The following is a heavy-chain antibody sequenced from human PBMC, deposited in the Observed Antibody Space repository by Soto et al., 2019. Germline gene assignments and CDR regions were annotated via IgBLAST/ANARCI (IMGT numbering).Heavy chain of an antibody. CDR3: ARKGTYSSSISQYSGMDV. D-gene: IGHD1-26*01. CDR1: GGTFDNFI. CDR2: IVPMLGTP. V-gene: IGHV1-69*01. J-gene: IGHJ6*01. Sequence: QVQLVQSGAEVKEPGSSVRVSCKASGGTFDNFIMNWVRQTPGQGLEWMGGIVPMLGTPTYAEKFKGRVTISATGSTSIMYMEVTSLRSEDTAIYYCARKGTYSSSISQYSGMDVWCQGTTVTVSS.